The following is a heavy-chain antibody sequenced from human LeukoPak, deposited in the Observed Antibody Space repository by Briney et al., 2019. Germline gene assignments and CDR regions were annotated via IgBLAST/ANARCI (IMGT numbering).Heavy chain of an antibody. D-gene: IGHD2-2*01. Sequence: GGSLRLSCAASGFTFSDYYMSWIRQAPGKGLEWVSAISGSGGSTYYADSVKGRFTISRDNSKNTLYLQMNSLRAEDTAVYYCAKGDVVVVPAAPPYYYYGMDVWGKGTTVTVSS. CDR2: ISGSGGST. CDR3: AKGDVVVVPAAPPYYYYGMDV. J-gene: IGHJ6*04. V-gene: IGHV3-23*01. CDR1: GFTFSDYY.